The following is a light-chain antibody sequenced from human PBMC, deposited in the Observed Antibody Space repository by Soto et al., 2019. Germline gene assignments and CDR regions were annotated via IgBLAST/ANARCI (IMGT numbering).Light chain of an antibody. CDR1: QSVSSSY. V-gene: IGKV3-20*01. J-gene: IGKJ2*01. CDR2: GAS. CDR3: QQDGSSPPHT. Sequence: EIVLTQSPGTLSLSPGERATLSCRASQSVSSSYLAWYQQKPGQAPRLLIYGASSRATGIPDRFSGRGSGTDFTLTISRLEPEDFAVYYCQQDGSSPPHTFGQGTKLEIK.